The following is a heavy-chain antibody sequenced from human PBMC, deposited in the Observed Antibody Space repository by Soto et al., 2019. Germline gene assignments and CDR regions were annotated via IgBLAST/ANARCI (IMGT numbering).Heavy chain of an antibody. Sequence: GGSLRLSCAASGFTFSDFDIFWVRQASGKGLEWVGRIRSNANYYATAYAASVKGRFTISRDDSKNTLYLQMNSLRAEDTAVYYCAKDPKSPSYQLLTYYIDYWGQGTLVTVSS. CDR2: IRSNANYYAT. D-gene: IGHD2-2*01. CDR3: AKDPKSPSYQLLTYYIDY. V-gene: IGHV3-73*01. CDR1: GFTFSDFD. J-gene: IGHJ4*02.